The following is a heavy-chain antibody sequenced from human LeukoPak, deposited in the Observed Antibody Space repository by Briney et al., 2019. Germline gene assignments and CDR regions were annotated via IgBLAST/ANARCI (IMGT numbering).Heavy chain of an antibody. D-gene: IGHD3-10*01. CDR2: ISSSSSSI. CDR3: ARSYGSGRGAFDI. V-gene: IGHV3-48*04. CDR1: GFAFSTYG. J-gene: IGHJ3*02. Sequence: GGSLRLSCTASGFAFSTYGMHWVRQAPGKGLEWVSYISSSSSSIYYADSVKGRFTISRDNAKNSLYLQMDSLRAEDTAVYYCARSYGSGRGAFDIWGQGTMVTVSS.